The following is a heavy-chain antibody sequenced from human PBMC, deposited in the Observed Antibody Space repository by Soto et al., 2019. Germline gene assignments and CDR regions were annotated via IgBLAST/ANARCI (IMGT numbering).Heavy chain of an antibody. Sequence: QVQLVQSGAEVKKPGASVKVSCKASGYTFTSYGISWVRQAPGQGLEWMGWISAYNGNTNYAQKLQGRVTMTTDTSTSTAYMELRSLRSDDTAVYYCAREMGAGGVPAAHYYYYYMDVWGKGTTVTVSS. CDR3: AREMGAGGVPAAHYYYYYMDV. CDR1: GYTFTSYG. CDR2: ISAYNGNT. V-gene: IGHV1-18*01. J-gene: IGHJ6*03. D-gene: IGHD2-2*01.